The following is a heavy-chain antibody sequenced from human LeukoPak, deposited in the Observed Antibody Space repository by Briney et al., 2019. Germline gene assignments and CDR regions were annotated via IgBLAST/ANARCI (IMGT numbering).Heavy chain of an antibody. D-gene: IGHD3-9*01. J-gene: IGHJ6*02. Sequence: ASVKVSCKASGDTFTSYAMHWVRQAPGQRLEWMGRINAGNGNTKYSQKFQGRVTITRDTSASTAYMELSSLRSEDTAVYYCARSPYPFDGMDVWGQGTTVTVSS. CDR1: GDTFTSYA. CDR3: ARSPYPFDGMDV. CDR2: INAGNGNT. V-gene: IGHV1-3*01.